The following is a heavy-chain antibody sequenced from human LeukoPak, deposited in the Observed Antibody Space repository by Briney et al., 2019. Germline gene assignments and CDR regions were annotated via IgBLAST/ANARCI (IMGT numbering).Heavy chain of an antibody. Sequence: SETLSLTCTVSGDPISSYYWSWIRQPAGKGLEWIGRIYTSGSTNYNPSLKSRVTISVDKSKNQFSLQLSSVTAADTALYYRGRHSSDPGQWPVPHYYYYYYMDVWGKGTTVTVSS. J-gene: IGHJ6*03. CDR1: GDPISSYY. D-gene: IGHD6-19*01. CDR2: IYTSGST. CDR3: GRHSSDPGQWPVPHYYYYYYMDV. V-gene: IGHV4-4*07.